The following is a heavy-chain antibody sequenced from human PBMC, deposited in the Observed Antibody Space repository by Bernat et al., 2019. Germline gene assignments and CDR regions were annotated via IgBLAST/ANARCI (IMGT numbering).Heavy chain of an antibody. CDR1: GFTFSSYA. CDR2: ISYDGSNK. V-gene: IGHV3-30-3*01. J-gene: IGHJ6*02. D-gene: IGHD2-2*02. Sequence: QVRLVESGGGVVQPGRSLRLSCAASGFTFSSYAMHWVRQAPGKGLEWVAVISYDGSNKYYADSVKGRFTFSRDNSKNTLYLQMNSLRAEDTAVYYCARGGDIVVVPAAILMGMDVWGQGTTVTVSS. CDR3: ARGGDIVVVPAAILMGMDV.